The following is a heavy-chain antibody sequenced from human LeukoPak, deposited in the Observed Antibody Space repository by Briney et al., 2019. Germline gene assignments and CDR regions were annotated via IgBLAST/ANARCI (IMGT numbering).Heavy chain of an antibody. CDR1: GGSIHSY. J-gene: IGHJ5*02. V-gene: IGHV4-4*07. Sequence: SETLSLTCTVSGGSIHSYWSWIRQPAGKGLEWIGCISGSGTITYNPALQSRLTISIDTSKNQFSLKLMSVTAADTAVYYCARDSGTTGEVKFDPWGQGTLVTVSS. CDR3: ARDSGTTGEVKFDP. D-gene: IGHD3-10*01. CDR2: ISGSGTI.